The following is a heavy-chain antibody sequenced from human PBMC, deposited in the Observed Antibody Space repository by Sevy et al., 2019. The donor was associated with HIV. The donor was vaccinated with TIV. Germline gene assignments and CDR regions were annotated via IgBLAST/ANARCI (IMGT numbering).Heavy chain of an antibody. CDR1: GFTFSSYA. CDR3: ARDYDYVWGSPMDV. CDR2: ISYDGRKK. D-gene: IGHD3-16*01. J-gene: IGHJ6*03. V-gene: IGHV3-30*04. Sequence: GGSLRLSCAASGFTFSSYAMHWVRQAPGKGLEWVAVISYDGRKKYYADSVKGRFTISRDNSKNTLYLQMNSLRAEETAVYYCARDYDYVWGSPMDVWGKGTTVTVSS.